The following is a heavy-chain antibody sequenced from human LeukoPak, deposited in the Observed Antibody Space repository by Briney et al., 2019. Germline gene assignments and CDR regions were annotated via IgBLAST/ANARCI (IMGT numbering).Heavy chain of an antibody. Sequence: GGSLRLSCAASGYTFSSYAMSWVRQAPGKGLEWVSAISGSGGSIYYADSVKGRFTISRDNSKNTLYLKMNSLRPEDTAEYYGAKSQGSSGWYNYYYGMDFWGQGTTVTVSS. V-gene: IGHV3-23*01. D-gene: IGHD6-19*01. CDR1: GYTFSSYA. CDR2: ISGSGGSI. CDR3: AKSQGSSGWYNYYYGMDF. J-gene: IGHJ6*02.